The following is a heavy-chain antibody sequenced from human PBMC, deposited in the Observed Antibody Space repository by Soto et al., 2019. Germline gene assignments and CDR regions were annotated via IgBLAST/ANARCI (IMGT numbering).Heavy chain of an antibody. D-gene: IGHD3-22*01. CDR1: GFAFSAYS. V-gene: IGHV3-30*04. J-gene: IGHJ4*02. Sequence: GGSLRLSCSASGFAFSAYSMHWVRQAPGKGLGWVAVISYDGSHIYYADSVKGRFIISRDNARNTMYLQMNSLRPEDTAVYFCARVYSSLDYGIDFWGQGTLVTVSS. CDR2: ISYDGSHI. CDR3: ARVYSSLDYGIDF.